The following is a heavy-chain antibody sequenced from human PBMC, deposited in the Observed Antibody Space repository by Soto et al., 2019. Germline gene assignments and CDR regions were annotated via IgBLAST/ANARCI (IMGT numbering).Heavy chain of an antibody. Sequence: QLQLQESGSGLVKPSQTLSLTCAVSGGSISSGGYSWSWIRQPSGKGLEWIGYIYHSGSTYYNPSLKSRVTISVDRSKNQFSLKLSSVTAADTAVYYCASSYYDSSGSALRDWGQGTLVTVSS. CDR1: GGSISSGGYS. CDR2: IYHSGST. V-gene: IGHV4-30-2*01. CDR3: ASSYYDSSGSALRD. D-gene: IGHD3-22*01. J-gene: IGHJ1*01.